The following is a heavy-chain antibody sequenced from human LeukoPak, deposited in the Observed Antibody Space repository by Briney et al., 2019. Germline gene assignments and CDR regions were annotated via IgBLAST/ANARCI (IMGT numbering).Heavy chain of an antibody. J-gene: IGHJ4*02. Sequence: SGGSLRLSCAASGFTFSSYSMNWVRQAPGKGLEWVSSISSSSSYIYYADSVKGRFTISRDNAKNSLYLQMNSLRAEDTAVYYCARGQLRYDSSGLSLYFDYWGQGTLVTVSS. CDR3: ARGQLRYDSSGLSLYFDY. D-gene: IGHD3-22*01. CDR2: ISSSSSYI. V-gene: IGHV3-21*01. CDR1: GFTFSSYS.